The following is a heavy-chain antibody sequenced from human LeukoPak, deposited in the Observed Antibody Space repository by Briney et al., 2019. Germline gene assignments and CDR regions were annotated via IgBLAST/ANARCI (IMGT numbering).Heavy chain of an antibody. Sequence: PSETLSLTCTVSGGSIGRHYWSWIRQPPGKGLEWIGYIYHSGSTNYSPSLKSRVTISVDTPKSQFSLRLTSVTAADTAVYYCARGDYGPFDYWGQGALVTVSS. V-gene: IGHV4-59*11. D-gene: IGHD4-17*01. CDR1: GGSIGRHY. CDR2: IYHSGST. J-gene: IGHJ4*02. CDR3: ARGDYGPFDY.